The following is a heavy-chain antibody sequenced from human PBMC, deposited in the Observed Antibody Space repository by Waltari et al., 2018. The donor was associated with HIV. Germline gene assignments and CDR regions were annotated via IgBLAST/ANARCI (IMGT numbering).Heavy chain of an antibody. CDR3: ARDSPAFSRGTEELDY. Sequence: QVQLVESGGGVVQPGKSLRLSCAASGFTFSSYAIHWVRQPPGRGGEWVEVIWHDANNQYYADSGQGRFTISRDNSKNTLYLQMNSLRAEDTALYYCARDSPAFSRGTEELDYWGQGTLVTVSS. V-gene: IGHV3-33*01. D-gene: IGHD2-2*01. J-gene: IGHJ4*02. CDR1: GFTFSSYA. CDR2: IWHDANNQ.